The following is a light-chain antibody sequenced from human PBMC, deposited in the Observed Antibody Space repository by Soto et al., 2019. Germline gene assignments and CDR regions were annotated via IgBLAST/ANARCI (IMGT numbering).Light chain of an antibody. CDR3: QHYGYSQWT. CDR1: QTGNNNY. CDR2: GVY. J-gene: IGKJ1*01. Sequence: SVLTQSPGTLSLSPGERATLSCRASQTGNNNYLAWYQHKSGQAPRLLIYGVYTRASGIPDRFSGSGSGTEFTLTITRLEPEDSAVYFCQHYGYSQWTFGQGTKVESK. V-gene: IGKV3-20*01.